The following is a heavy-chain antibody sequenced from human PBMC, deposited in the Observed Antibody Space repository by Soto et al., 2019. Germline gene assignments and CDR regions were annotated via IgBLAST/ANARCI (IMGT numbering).Heavy chain of an antibody. CDR1: GFTFSSYG. CDR3: ARDRPYYDSSGCSDY. D-gene: IGHD3-22*01. CDR2: IWYDGSNK. J-gene: IGHJ4*02. Sequence: QVQLVESGGGVVQPGRSLRLSCAASGFTFSSYGMHWVRQAPGKGLEWVAVIWYDGSNKYYADSVKGRFTISRDNSKNTLYLQMNSLRAEDTAVYYCARDRPYYDSSGCSDYWGQGTLVTVSS. V-gene: IGHV3-33*01.